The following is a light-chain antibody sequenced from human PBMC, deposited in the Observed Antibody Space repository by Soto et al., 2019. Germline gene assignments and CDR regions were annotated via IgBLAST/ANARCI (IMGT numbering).Light chain of an antibody. CDR1: QTIGSW. V-gene: IGKV1-5*01. CDR2: DAS. CDR3: QQYDSYYPWT. Sequence: DIQMTRAACALAASVGDEVTITCRASQTIGSWLAWYQQKPGKAPKLLIYDASSLQSGVPSRFSGSGSGTEFTLTISSLQPDDFAPYYCQQYDSYYPWTLGQGTKVDIK. J-gene: IGKJ1*01.